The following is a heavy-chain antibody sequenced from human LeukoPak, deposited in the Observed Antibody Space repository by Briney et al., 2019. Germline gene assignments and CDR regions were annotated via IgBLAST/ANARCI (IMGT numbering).Heavy chain of an antibody. Sequence: GGTLRLSCAASGFTFSSYAMTWVRQAPGRGLEWVSAISGSGGNTYYPDSVKGRFTISRDNSRKTLFLQMNSLRAEDTAVYYCAKGRDRSGYYWFDPWGQGTLVTVSS. CDR2: ISGSGGNT. D-gene: IGHD3-22*01. J-gene: IGHJ5*02. CDR3: AKGRDRSGYYWFDP. V-gene: IGHV3-23*01. CDR1: GFTFSSYA.